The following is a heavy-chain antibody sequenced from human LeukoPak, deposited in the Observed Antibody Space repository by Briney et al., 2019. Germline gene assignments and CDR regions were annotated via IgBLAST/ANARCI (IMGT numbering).Heavy chain of an antibody. Sequence: SETLSLTCTVSGGSFSSGDNYCSWIRQPPGKGLEWIGYIHYSGSTFYNPSPKSRVTMSVDTSKNQFSLKLNSVTAADTAVYYCARGELLYDNWGQGTLVTVSS. J-gene: IGHJ4*02. D-gene: IGHD2-15*01. CDR3: ARGELLYDN. CDR1: GGSFSSGDNY. V-gene: IGHV4-30-4*01. CDR2: IHYSGST.